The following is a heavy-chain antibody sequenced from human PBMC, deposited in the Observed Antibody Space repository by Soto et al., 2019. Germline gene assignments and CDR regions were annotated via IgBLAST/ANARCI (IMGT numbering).Heavy chain of an antibody. CDR3: ARDPGRDSPMDY. Sequence: QVQLVESGGGVVQPGRSLRLSCTASGFTLSDYGMHWVRQAPGKGLEWVAVIWHDGGAKYYAESVTGRITISRDNSKNTVHLQIDSLGAEDTALYYCARDPGRDSPMDYGGQGTLVTVSS. CDR2: IWHDGGAK. J-gene: IGHJ4*02. V-gene: IGHV3-33*01. CDR1: GFTLSDYG. D-gene: IGHD3-22*01.